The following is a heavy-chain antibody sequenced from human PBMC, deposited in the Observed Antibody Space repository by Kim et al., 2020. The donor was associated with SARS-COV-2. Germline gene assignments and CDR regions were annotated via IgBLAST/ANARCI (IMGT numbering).Heavy chain of an antibody. V-gene: IGHV3-48*04. J-gene: IGHJ4*02. CDR2: ISSSSSTI. CDR3: ARESRTYYDILTGYYHFDY. Sequence: GGSLRLSCAASGFTFSIYSMNWVRQAPGKGLEWVSYISSSSSTISYADSVKGRFTISRDNAKNSLYLQMNSLRAEDTAVYYCARESRTYYDILTGYYHFDYWGQGTLVTVSS. CDR1: GFTFSIYS. D-gene: IGHD3-9*01.